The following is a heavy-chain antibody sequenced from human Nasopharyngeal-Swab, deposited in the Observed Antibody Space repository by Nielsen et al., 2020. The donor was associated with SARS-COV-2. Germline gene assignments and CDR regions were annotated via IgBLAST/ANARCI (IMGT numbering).Heavy chain of an antibody. CDR2: INHSGST. J-gene: IGHJ4*02. D-gene: IGHD3-9*01. CDR3: ARVMFDWSVRPFDY. V-gene: IGHV4-34*01. Sequence: SETLSLTCAVYGGSFSGHYWNWIRQPPGKGLEWIGEINHSGSTNYNPSLKSRLTISVDTSKSQFSLKLSSMTAADTAVYYCARVMFDWSVRPFDYWGQGTLVTVSS. CDR1: GGSFSGHY.